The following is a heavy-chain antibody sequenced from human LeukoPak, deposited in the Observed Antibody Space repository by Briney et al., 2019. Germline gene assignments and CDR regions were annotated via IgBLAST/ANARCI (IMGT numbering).Heavy chain of an antibody. J-gene: IGHJ6*02. V-gene: IGHV3-74*01. CDR1: GFTFSSYW. Sequence: GGSLRLSCAASGFTFSSYWMHWVRQAPGKGLVWVSRINSDGGSTSYADSVKGRFTISRDNAKNTLYLQMNSLRAEDTAVYYCATSLSEPDPYYYYGMDVWGQGTTVTVSS. CDR2: INSDGGST. CDR3: ATSLSEPDPYYYYGMDV. D-gene: IGHD1-14*01.